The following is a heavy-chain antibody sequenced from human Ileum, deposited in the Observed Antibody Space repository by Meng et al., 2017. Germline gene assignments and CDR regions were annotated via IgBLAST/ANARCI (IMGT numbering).Heavy chain of an antibody. CDR2: LYAGGST. D-gene: IGHD2-21*02. J-gene: IGHJ4*02. CDR3: ARGGGAYCGGDCLRTFDY. CDR1: GFTVSSSY. V-gene: IGHV3-66*01. Sequence: GASLKISCAASGFTVSSSYMSWVRQAPGEGLEWVSVLYAGGSTYYAESVKGRFTISRDNSRDTLYLQMNSLRAEDTAVYYCARGGGAYCGGDCLRTFDYWGQGTLVTVSS.